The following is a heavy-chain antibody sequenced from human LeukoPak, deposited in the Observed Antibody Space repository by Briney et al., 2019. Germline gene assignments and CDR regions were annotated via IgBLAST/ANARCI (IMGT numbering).Heavy chain of an antibody. J-gene: IGHJ6*02. Sequence: GGSLRLSCAASGFTFSTYGMNWVRQAPGKGLEWVSYISTSGTTIYYADSVKGRFTISRDNAKNSLYLQMNSLRAEDTAVYYCARLRYYYGMDVWGQGTTVTVSS. CDR1: GFTFSTYG. V-gene: IGHV3-48*04. CDR2: ISTSGTTI. CDR3: ARLRYYYGMDV.